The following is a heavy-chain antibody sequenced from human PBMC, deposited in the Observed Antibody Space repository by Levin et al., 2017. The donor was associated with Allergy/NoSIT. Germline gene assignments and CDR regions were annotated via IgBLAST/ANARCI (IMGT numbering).Heavy chain of an antibody. CDR3: AKDQERYYDSSGYYDY. CDR1: GFTFSSYG. J-gene: IGHJ4*02. V-gene: IGHV3-30*18. D-gene: IGHD3-22*01. CDR2: ISYDGSNK. Sequence: GESLKISCAASGFTFSSYGMHWVRQAPGKGLEWVAVISYDGSNKYYADSVKGRFTISRDNSKNTLYLQMNSLRAEDTAVYYCAKDQERYYDSSGYYDYWGQGTLVTVSS.